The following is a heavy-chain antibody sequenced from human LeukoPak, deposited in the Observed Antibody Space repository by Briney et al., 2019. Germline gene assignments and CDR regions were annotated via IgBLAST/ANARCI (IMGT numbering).Heavy chain of an antibody. D-gene: IGHD3-10*01. CDR3: ARDYYYGSGTYYKD. CDR2: INSDGSST. Sequence: PGGSLRLSCAASGFTFSSYWMHWVRQAPGKGLVWVSRINSDGSSTSYADSVKGRFTTSRDNAKNTLYLQMNSLRAEDTAVYYCARDYYYGSGTYYKDWGQGTLVTVSS. CDR1: GFTFSSYW. J-gene: IGHJ4*02. V-gene: IGHV3-74*01.